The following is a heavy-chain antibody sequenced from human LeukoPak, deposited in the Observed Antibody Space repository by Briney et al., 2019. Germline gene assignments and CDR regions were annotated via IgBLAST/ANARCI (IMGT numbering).Heavy chain of an antibody. D-gene: IGHD5-12*01. CDR3: ARDDKSSAYEPDY. Sequence: GASVKVSCKASGLTFTNYGFTWVRQAPGQGLEWMGWISAYDGNTNYAQTVRDRVTMTTDTSTITAYMELRSLRSDDTAVYYCARDDKSSAYEPDYWGQGTLVTVSS. CDR2: ISAYDGNT. V-gene: IGHV1-18*01. J-gene: IGHJ4*02. CDR1: GLTFTNYG.